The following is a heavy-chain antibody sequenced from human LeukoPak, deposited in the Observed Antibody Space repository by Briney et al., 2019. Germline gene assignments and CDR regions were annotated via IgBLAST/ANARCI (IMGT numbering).Heavy chain of an antibody. J-gene: IGHJ4*02. D-gene: IGHD3-10*01. V-gene: IGHV3-30-3*01. Sequence: PGGSLRLSCAASGFTFSSYAMHWVRQAPGKGLEWVAVISYDGSNKYYADSVKGRFTISRDNSKNTLYLQMNSLRAEDTAVYYCARDRRSEGGSGSYLFDYWGQGTLVTVSS. CDR3: ARDRRSEGGSGSYLFDY. CDR1: GFTFSSYA. CDR2: ISYDGSNK.